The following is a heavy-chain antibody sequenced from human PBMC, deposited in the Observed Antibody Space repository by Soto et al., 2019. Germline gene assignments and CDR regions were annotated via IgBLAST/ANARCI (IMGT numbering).Heavy chain of an antibody. CDR2: IYYRGST. V-gene: IGHV4-59*11. J-gene: IGHJ6*02. D-gene: IGHD1-26*01. CDR3: ARDGREASGMDV. Sequence: SETLSLTCAVYGGSISSHYLSWVRQAPGKGLEWIGHIYYRGSTNYNPSLRSRSTISVDASKSQFSLKLDSVTTADTAVYYCARDGREASGMDVWGQGTKVTVSS. CDR1: GGSISSHY.